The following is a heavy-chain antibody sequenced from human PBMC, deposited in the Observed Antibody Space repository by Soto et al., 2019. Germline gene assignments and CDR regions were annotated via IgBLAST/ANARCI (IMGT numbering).Heavy chain of an antibody. V-gene: IGHV1-69*01. CDR3: ARDAIFGVVIRGIDYYYGMDV. J-gene: IGHJ6*02. CDR2: IIPIFGTT. CDR1: GGTFSNYA. Sequence: QVQLVQSGAEVKKPGPSVKVSCKASGGTFSNYAISWVRQAPGQGLEWMGGIIPIFGTTNYAQKFQGRVTITADESTSTAYMELSSLRSEDTAVYYCARDAIFGVVIRGIDYYYGMDVWGQGTTVTVSS. D-gene: IGHD3-3*01.